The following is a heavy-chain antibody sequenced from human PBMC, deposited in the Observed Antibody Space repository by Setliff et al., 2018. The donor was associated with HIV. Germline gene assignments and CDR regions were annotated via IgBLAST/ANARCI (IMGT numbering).Heavy chain of an antibody. D-gene: IGHD2-8*02. CDR3: AREGPLYTANWWGAYFDY. CDR1: GYTFSTHG. V-gene: IGHV1-18*01. J-gene: IGHJ4*02. CDR2: ISGYGDAT. Sequence: ASVKVSCKAFGYTFSTHGVSWVRRAPGQGLEWLGWISGYGDATRFAQKVQGRVTLTTDTSASTAYLELRSLTSDDTAVYYCAREGPLYTANWWGAYFDYWGQGNLVTVSS.